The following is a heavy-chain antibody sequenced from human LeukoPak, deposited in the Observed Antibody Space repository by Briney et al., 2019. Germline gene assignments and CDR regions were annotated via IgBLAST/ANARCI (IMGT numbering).Heavy chain of an antibody. J-gene: IGHJ6*02. Sequence: GGSLRLSCAASGFTFSSYAMSWVRQAPGKGLEWVSAISGSGGSTYYADSVKGRFTISRVNSKNTLYLQMNSLRAEDTAVYYCARTRYCSGGSCYHSGYYGMDVWGQGTTVTVSS. CDR1: GFTFSSYA. V-gene: IGHV3-23*01. D-gene: IGHD2-15*01. CDR2: ISGSGGST. CDR3: ARTRYCSGGSCYHSGYYGMDV.